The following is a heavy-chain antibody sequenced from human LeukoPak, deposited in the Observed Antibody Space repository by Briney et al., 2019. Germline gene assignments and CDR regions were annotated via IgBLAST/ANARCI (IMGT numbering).Heavy chain of an antibody. V-gene: IGHV3-30*18. CDR3: AKDSSYYYDSNGYFDY. CDR1: GFTFSSYG. D-gene: IGHD3-22*01. CDR2: ISYDGSNK. J-gene: IGHJ4*02. Sequence: GVSLRPSCAASGFTFSSYGMHWVRQAPGKGLEWVAVISYDGSNKYYADSVKGRFTISRDNSKNTLYLQMNSLRAEDTAVYYCAKDSSYYYDSNGYFDYWGQGTLVTVSS.